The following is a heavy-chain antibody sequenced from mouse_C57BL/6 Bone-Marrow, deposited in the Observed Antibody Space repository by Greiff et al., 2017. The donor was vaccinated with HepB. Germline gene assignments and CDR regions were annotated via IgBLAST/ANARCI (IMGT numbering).Heavy chain of an antibody. V-gene: IGHV1-52*01. D-gene: IGHD1-1*02. CDR3: ARFHGGSHWYFDV. Sequence: QVQLQQPGAELVRPGSSVKLSCKASGYTFTSYWMHWVKQRPIQGLEWIGNIDPADSDTHYNQKFKGKATLTVDKSSSTAYMQLSSLTSEDSAVYYCARFHGGSHWYFDVWGTGTTVTVSA. CDR2: IDPADSDT. J-gene: IGHJ1*03. CDR1: GYTFTSYW.